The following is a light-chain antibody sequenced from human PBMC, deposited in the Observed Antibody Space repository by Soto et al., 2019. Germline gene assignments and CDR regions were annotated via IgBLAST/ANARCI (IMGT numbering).Light chain of an antibody. CDR1: QSVSNNY. Sequence: EIVLTQSPGTLSLSPGERATLSCRASQSVSNNYLAWYQQKPGQAPRLLIYGASNRATGIPDRFSGSGSGTDFTLIISRLQSEEYTVYSCQHHNSWPSTFGPGTKVDIK. CDR2: GAS. CDR3: QHHNSWPST. J-gene: IGKJ1*01. V-gene: IGKV3-20*01.